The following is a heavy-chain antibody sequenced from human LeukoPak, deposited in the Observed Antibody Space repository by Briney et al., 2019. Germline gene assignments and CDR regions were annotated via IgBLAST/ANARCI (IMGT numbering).Heavy chain of an antibody. V-gene: IGHV4-61*02. CDR2: IYTSGST. Sequence: SETLSLTCTVSGGSISSGSYYWSWIRQPAGKGLEWIGRIYTSGSTNYNPSLKSRVTISVDTSKNQFSLKLSSVTAADTAVYYCASGPIVGATPYYFDYWGQGTLVTVSS. D-gene: IGHD1-26*01. CDR1: GGSISSGSYY. J-gene: IGHJ4*02. CDR3: ASGPIVGATPYYFDY.